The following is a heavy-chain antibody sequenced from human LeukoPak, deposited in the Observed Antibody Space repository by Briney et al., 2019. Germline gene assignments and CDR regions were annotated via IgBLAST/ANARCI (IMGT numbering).Heavy chain of an antibody. D-gene: IGHD2-2*02. CDR3: AKSMVGPAAISWFDP. Sequence: PGGSLRLSXAASGFTFSSYAMSWVRQAPGKGLEWVSAISGSGGSTYYADSVKGRFTISRDNSKNTLYLQMNSLRAEDTAVYYCAKSMVGPAAISWFDPWGQGTLVTVSS. J-gene: IGHJ5*02. V-gene: IGHV3-23*01. CDR1: GFTFSSYA. CDR2: ISGSGGST.